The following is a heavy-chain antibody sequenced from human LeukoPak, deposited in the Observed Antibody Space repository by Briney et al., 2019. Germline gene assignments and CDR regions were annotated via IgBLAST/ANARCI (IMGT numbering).Heavy chain of an antibody. J-gene: IGHJ6*03. CDR1: GGSISSGSYY. Sequence: SETLSLTCTVSGGSISSGSYYWSWIRQPAGKGLEWIGRIYTSGSTNYNPSLKSRATISVDTSKNQFSLKLSSVTAADTAVYYCARSVLDPDYYYYMDVWGKGTTVTVSS. CDR3: ARSVLDPDYYYYMDV. CDR2: IYTSGST. V-gene: IGHV4-61*02.